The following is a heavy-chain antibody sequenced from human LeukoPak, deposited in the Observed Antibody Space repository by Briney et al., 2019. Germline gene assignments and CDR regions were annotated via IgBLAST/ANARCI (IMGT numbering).Heavy chain of an antibody. D-gene: IGHD3-22*01. J-gene: IGHJ4*02. V-gene: IGHV3-30*18. CDR3: AKGSPNYYDSGGYYENFDY. Sequence: SGGSLRLSCAASGFTFSNYGMHWVRQAPGKGLEWVAVISYDGSNKYYADSVKGRFTISRDNSKNTLYLQMNSLRAEDTAVYYCAKGSPNYYDSGGYYENFDYWGQGTLVTVSS. CDR1: GFTFSNYG. CDR2: ISYDGSNK.